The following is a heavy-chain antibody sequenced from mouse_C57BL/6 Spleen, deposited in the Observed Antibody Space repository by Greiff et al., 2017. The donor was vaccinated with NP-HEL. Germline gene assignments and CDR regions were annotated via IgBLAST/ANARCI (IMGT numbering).Heavy chain of an antibody. V-gene: IGHV1-81*01. Sequence: QVQLQQSGAELARPGASVKLSCKASGYTFTSYGISWVKQRTGQGLEWIGEIYPRSGNTYYNEKFKGKATLTADKSSSTAYMELRSLTSEDSAVYFCARWYYGSSDAWFAYWGQGTLVTVSA. D-gene: IGHD1-1*01. CDR3: ARWYYGSSDAWFAY. J-gene: IGHJ3*01. CDR2: IYPRSGNT. CDR1: GYTFTSYG.